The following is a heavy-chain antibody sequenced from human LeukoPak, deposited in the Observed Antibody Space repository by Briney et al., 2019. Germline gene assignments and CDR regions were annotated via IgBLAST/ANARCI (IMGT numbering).Heavy chain of an antibody. CDR3: ARDDY. J-gene: IGHJ4*02. CDR2: ISSSSSTI. Sequence: PGGSLRLSCAXSXXXFXXXXXXXXXXXXGXGLXWVSYISSSSSTIYYADSVKGRFTISRDNAKNSLYLQMNSLRHEDTAVYYCARDDYWGQGTLVTVSS. V-gene: IGHV3-48*02. CDR1: XXXFXXXX.